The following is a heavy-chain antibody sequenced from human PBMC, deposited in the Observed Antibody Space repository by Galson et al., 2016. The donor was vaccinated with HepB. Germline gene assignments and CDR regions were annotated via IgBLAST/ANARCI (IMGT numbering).Heavy chain of an antibody. J-gene: IGHJ4*02. CDR3: ARDYHGSGKFDY. CDR2: IYSGGST. V-gene: IGHV3-53*01. Sequence: SLRLSCAASGFTVSSNYMSWVRQAPGKGLEWVSVIYSGGSTYYADSVKGRFTISRDNSKNTLYLQMNSLRAEDTAVYYCARDYHGSGKFDYWGQGTLVTVSS. CDR1: GFTVSSNY. D-gene: IGHD3-10*01.